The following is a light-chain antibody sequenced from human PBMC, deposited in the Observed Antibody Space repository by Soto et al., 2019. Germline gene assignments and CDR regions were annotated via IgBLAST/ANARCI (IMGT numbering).Light chain of an antibody. CDR3: QQYNDWPLT. J-gene: IGKJ4*01. Sequence: EIVMTQSPATLSVSPGERATLSCRASQSVGTILAWYQQKPGQTPRLLIYGASARATGVPARFSGSGSGTEFTLTISALQSEDFAVYFCQQYNDWPLTFGGGTKVEIK. V-gene: IGKV3-15*01. CDR2: GAS. CDR1: QSVGTI.